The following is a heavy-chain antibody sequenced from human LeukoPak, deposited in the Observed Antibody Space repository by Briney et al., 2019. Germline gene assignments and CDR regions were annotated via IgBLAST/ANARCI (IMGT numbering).Heavy chain of an antibody. CDR2: IYTSGST. CDR1: GGSISSYY. D-gene: IGHD3-9*01. CDR3: AREIWDYDILTGYFLLFAFDI. Sequence: PSETLSLTCTVSGGSISSYYWSWIRQPAGKGLEWIGRIYTSGSTNYNPSLKSRVTISVDTSKNQFSLKLSSVTAADTAVYYCAREIWDYDILTGYFLLFAFDIWGQGTMVTVSS. J-gene: IGHJ3*02. V-gene: IGHV4-4*07.